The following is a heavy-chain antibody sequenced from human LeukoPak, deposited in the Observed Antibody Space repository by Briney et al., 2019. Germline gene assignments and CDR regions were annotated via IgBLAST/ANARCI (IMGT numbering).Heavy chain of an antibody. V-gene: IGHV3-30*02. CDR3: TTDRDDLITIFGVVTHDY. D-gene: IGHD3-3*01. J-gene: IGHJ4*02. CDR1: GFTFSSYG. CDR2: IRYDGSNK. Sequence: GGSLRLSCAASGFTFSSYGMHWVRQAPGKGLEWLAFIRYDGSNKYYADSVKGRFTISRDNSKNTLYLQMNSLKTEDTAVYYCTTDRDDLITIFGVVTHDYWGQGTLVTVSS.